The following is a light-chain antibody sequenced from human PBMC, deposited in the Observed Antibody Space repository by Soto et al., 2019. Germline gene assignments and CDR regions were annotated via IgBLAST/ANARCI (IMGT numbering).Light chain of an antibody. CDR3: QEYGST. CDR2: GAS. Sequence: IVLTQSPGTLSLSPGERATLSCRASQSVSTYLAWYQQQPGQPPRLLIYGASSRATGIPDRFSGSGSGTDFTLTISRLEPEDFAVYYCQEYGSTFGGGTKVDI. CDR1: QSVSTY. J-gene: IGKJ4*01. V-gene: IGKV3-20*01.